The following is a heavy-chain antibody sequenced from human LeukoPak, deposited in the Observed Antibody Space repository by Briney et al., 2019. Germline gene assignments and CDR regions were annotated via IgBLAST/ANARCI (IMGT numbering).Heavy chain of an antibody. CDR3: ARHPGPTTTGPLDY. CDR2: IYYSGST. D-gene: IGHD1-26*01. J-gene: IGHJ4*02. Sequence: SETLSLTCTVSGGSISSGSYYWSWIRQPPGKGLEWIGSIYYSGSTYYNPSLKSRVTISVDTSKNQFSLKLSSVTAADTAVYYCARHPGPTTTGPLDYWGQGTLVTVSS. V-gene: IGHV4-39*01. CDR1: GGSISSGSYY.